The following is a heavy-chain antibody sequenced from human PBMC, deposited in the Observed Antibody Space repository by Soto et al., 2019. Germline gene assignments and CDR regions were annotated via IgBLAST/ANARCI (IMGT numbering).Heavy chain of an antibody. J-gene: IGHJ4*02. CDR2: INHSGST. CDR1: GGSLSGYY. V-gene: IGHV4-34*01. D-gene: IGHD7-27*01. Sequence: QVQLQQWGAGLLKPSETLSLTCAVYGGSLSGYYWSWIRQPPGKGLEWIGEINHSGSTNYNPSLKSXXTISVDTXKNQFSXXLSSVTAADTAVYYCARGWGRIFDYWGQGTLVTVSS. CDR3: ARGWGRIFDY.